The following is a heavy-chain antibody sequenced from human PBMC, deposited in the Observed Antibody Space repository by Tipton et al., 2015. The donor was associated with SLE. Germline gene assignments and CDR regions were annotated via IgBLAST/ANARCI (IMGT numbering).Heavy chain of an antibody. V-gene: IGHV4-59*01. J-gene: IGHJ4*02. D-gene: IGHD2/OR15-2a*01. Sequence: TLSLTYTVSGGSISSYYWSWIRQPPGKGLEWIGYIYYSGSTNYNPSLKSRVTISVDTSKNQFSLKLSSVTAADTAVYYCARRLYLGPFDTWGQGPLVTVSS. CDR2: IYYSGST. CDR1: GGSISSYY. CDR3: ARRLYLGPFDT.